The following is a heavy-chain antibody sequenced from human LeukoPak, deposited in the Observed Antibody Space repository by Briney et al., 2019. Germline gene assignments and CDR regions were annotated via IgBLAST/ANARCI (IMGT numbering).Heavy chain of an antibody. CDR1: GFTFSSYG. J-gene: IGHJ3*02. D-gene: IGHD5-24*01. CDR3: AKDSNFLDAFDI. CDR2: IRYDGSNK. V-gene: IGHV3-30*02. Sequence: GGSLRLSCAASGFTFSSYGMHWVRQAPGKGLEWVAFIRYDGSNKYYADSVKGRFTISRDNSKNTLYLQMNSLRADDTAVYYCAKDSNFLDAFDIWGQGTMVTVSS.